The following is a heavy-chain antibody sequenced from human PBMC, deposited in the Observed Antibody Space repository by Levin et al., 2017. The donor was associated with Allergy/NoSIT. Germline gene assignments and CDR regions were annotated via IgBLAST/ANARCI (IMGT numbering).Heavy chain of an antibody. D-gene: IGHD6-19*01. CDR3: ARDYSQWRILFYGMDV. CDR1: GFTFRSYG. J-gene: IGHJ6*02. Sequence: GGSLRLSCAASGFTFRSYGMHWVRQAPGKGLEWVAVIWYDGSNKYYADSVKGRFTISRDNSKNTLYLQMNSLRAEDTAVYYCARDYSQWRILFYGMDVWGQGTTVTVSS. CDR2: IWYDGSNK. V-gene: IGHV3-33*01.